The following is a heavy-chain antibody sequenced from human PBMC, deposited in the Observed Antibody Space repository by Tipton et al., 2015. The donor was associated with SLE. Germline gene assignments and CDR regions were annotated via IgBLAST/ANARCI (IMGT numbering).Heavy chain of an antibody. V-gene: IGHV4-59*08. CDR2: IFYSGST. J-gene: IGHJ5*02. D-gene: IGHD2-2*01. CDR1: GGSISSYS. Sequence: TLSLTCTVSGGSISSYSWSWIRQPPGKRLEWIGYIFYSGSTIYNPSLKSRITITLDTSKNQFSLRLSSVTAADTAVYYCARRSAADTVRFDPWGQGTLVTVSS. CDR3: ARRSAADTVRFDP.